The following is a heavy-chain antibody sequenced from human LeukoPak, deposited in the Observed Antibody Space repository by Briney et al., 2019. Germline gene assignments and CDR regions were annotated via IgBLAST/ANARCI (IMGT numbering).Heavy chain of an antibody. CDR2: IYHSGST. J-gene: IGHJ5*02. Sequence: SETLSLTCTVSGDSMSGYYWSWIRQPPGKELERIGYIYHSGSTNYNPSLRSRVTLSVDTSKNQFSLKLSSVTAADTAVYYCARDRGTYYYDSSGYYYGFDPWGQGTLVTVSS. CDR3: ARDRGTYYYDSSGYYYGFDP. CDR1: GDSMSGYY. V-gene: IGHV4-59*01. D-gene: IGHD3-22*01.